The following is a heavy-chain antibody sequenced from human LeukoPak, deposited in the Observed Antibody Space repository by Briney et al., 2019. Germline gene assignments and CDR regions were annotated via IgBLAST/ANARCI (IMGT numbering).Heavy chain of an antibody. CDR1: GYSISSGYY. J-gene: IGHJ4*02. D-gene: IGHD1-26*01. CDR3: ARAWSTSGSNIDY. V-gene: IGHV4-38-2*01. CDR2: IYHSGST. Sequence: SETLSLTCAVSGYSISSGYYWGWIRQPPGKGLEWIGSIYHSGSTYYNPSLKSRVTISVDTSKNQFSLKLSSVTAADTAVYYCARAWSTSGSNIDYWGQGILVTVSS.